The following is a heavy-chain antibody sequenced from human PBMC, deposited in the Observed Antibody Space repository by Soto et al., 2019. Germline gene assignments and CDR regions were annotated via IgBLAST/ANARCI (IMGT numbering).Heavy chain of an antibody. D-gene: IGHD1-26*01. Sequence: PGGSLRLSCAASGFDFEDYAMHWVRQAPGKGLEWVSGINWNSGTRDYADSVKGRFTISRDNAEKSLYLQMNSLRPEDTAFYYCAKDKRAYDGSYYFDFWGQGTLVTVSS. V-gene: IGHV3-9*01. CDR1: GFDFEDYA. CDR3: AKDKRAYDGSYYFDF. CDR2: INWNSGTR. J-gene: IGHJ4*02.